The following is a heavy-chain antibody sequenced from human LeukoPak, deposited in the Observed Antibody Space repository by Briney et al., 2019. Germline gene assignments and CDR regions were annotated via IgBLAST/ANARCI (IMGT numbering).Heavy chain of an antibody. Sequence: SETLSLTCTVSGGSISSYYWSWIRQPAGKGLEWIGRIYTSGSTNYNPSLKSRVTMSVDTSKNQFPLKLSSVTAADTAVYYCARGEDFGQAPDSYGYYGMDVWGQGTTVTVSS. CDR3: ARGEDFGQAPDSYGYYGMDV. D-gene: IGHD2-15*01. CDR1: GGSISSYY. V-gene: IGHV4-4*07. CDR2: IYTSGST. J-gene: IGHJ6*02.